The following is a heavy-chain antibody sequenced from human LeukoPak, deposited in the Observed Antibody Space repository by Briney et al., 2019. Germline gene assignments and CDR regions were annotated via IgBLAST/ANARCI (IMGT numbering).Heavy chain of an antibody. CDR3: ARHDYDFWSGQDAFDI. J-gene: IGHJ3*02. CDR1: GYTFTSYG. V-gene: IGHV1-18*01. D-gene: IGHD3-3*01. CDR2: ISAYNGNT. Sequence: ASVKVSCTASGYTFTSYGISWVRQAPGQGLEWMGWISAYNGNTNYAQKLQGRVTMTTDTSTSTAYMELRSLRSDDTAVYYCARHDYDFWSGQDAFDIWGQGTMVTVSS.